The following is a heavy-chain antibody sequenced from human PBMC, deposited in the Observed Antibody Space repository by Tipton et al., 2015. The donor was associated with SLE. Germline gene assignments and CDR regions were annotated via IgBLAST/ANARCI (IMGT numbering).Heavy chain of an antibody. V-gene: IGHV4-31*03. D-gene: IGHD6-6*01. CDR2: IYYSGST. Sequence: TLSLTCTVSGGSISSGGHYWTWIRHHPGKGLEWVGYIYYSGSTSYNPSLQSRLTISIDTPKNQFSLRLSSVTAADTAVYYCARDVGEWSSSSGSYGMDVWGQGP. CDR1: GGSISSGGHY. J-gene: IGHJ6*02. CDR3: ARDVGEWSSSSGSYGMDV.